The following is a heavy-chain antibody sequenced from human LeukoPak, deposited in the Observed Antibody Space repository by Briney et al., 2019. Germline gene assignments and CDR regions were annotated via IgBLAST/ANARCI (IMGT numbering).Heavy chain of an antibody. CDR2: IYYSGST. V-gene: IGHV4-59*01. CDR3: ARGGGYGDRFHYYYYMDV. D-gene: IGHD4-17*01. CDR1: GDSISSFY. Sequence: PSETLSLTCTVSGDSISSFYWSWIRQPPGKGLEWIGCIYYSGSTNYNPSLKSRVTISVDTSKNQFSLKLSSVTAADTAVYYCARGGGYGDRFHYYYYMDVWGKGTTVAVSS. J-gene: IGHJ6*03.